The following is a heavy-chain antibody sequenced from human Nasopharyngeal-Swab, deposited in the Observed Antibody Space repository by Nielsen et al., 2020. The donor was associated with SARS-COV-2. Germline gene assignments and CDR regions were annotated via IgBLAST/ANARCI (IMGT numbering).Heavy chain of an antibody. CDR1: GGSISSYY. CDR3: ERERGKEKEGED. CDR2: IYYSGST. V-gene: IGHV4-59*01. Sequence: SETLSLTCTVSGGSISSYYWSWIRQPPGKGLEWIGYIYYSGSTNYNPSLKSRVTISVDTSKNQFSLKLSSVTAADTAVYYCERERGKEKEGEDGGQGDRGTVSS. D-gene: IGHD3-16*01. J-gene: IGHJ4*02.